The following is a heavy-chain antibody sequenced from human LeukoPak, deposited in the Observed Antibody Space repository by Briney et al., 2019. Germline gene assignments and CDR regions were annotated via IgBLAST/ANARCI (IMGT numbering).Heavy chain of an antibody. D-gene: IGHD3-10*01. Sequence: PGGSLRLSCAASGFTFSSYEMNWVRQAPGKGLEWVSYISSSGSTIYYADSVKGRFTISRDNAKNSLYLQMNSLRAEDTAVYYCARENANYYGSGSYYNGWFDPWGQGTLVTVSS. CDR2: ISSSGSTI. CDR3: ARENANYYGSGSYYNGWFDP. J-gene: IGHJ5*02. CDR1: GFTFSSYE. V-gene: IGHV3-48*03.